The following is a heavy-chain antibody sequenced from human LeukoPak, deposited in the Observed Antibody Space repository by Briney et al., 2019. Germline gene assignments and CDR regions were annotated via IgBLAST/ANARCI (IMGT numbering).Heavy chain of an antibody. V-gene: IGHV3-21*01. D-gene: IGHD3-22*01. J-gene: IGHJ4*02. CDR2: IISSSSYI. CDR3: ARDLADYYDSSGYYEGY. CDR1: GFTFRSYS. Sequence: GGSLRLSCAASGFTFRSYSMNWVRQAPGKGLGLVSSIISSSSYIYYADSVKGRFTISRDNAKNSLYLQMNSLRAEDTAVYYCARDLADYYDSSGYYEGYWGQGTLVTVSS.